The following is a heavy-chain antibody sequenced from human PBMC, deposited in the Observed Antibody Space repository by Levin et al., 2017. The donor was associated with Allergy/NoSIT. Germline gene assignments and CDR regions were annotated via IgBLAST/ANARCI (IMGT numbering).Heavy chain of an antibody. CDR3: AKVVVLREVLYAFDM. CDR1: GFTSSSYA. V-gene: IGHV3-23*01. Sequence: GGSLRLSCDASGFTSSSYAMNWVRQAPGKGLEWVSGISGSGGTTFYADSVKGRFTISRDNSKNTLYLQMSSLRAEDTAVYYCAKVVVLREVLYAFDMWGQGTMVTVSS. D-gene: IGHD1-26*01. J-gene: IGHJ3*02. CDR2: ISGSGGTT.